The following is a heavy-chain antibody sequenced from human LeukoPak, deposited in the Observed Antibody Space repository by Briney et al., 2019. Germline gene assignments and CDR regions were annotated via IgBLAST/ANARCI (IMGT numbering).Heavy chain of an antibody. J-gene: IGHJ5*02. V-gene: IGHV4-38-2*01. Sequence: SETLSLTCAVSGYSISSGYYWGWIRQPPGKGLAWIGSIYHSGSTYYNPSLKSRVTISVDTSKNQFSLKLSSVTAADTAVYYCARGNYYDSSGYYPGVFDPWGQGTLVTVSS. D-gene: IGHD3-22*01. CDR1: GYSISSGYY. CDR2: IYHSGST. CDR3: ARGNYYDSSGYYPGVFDP.